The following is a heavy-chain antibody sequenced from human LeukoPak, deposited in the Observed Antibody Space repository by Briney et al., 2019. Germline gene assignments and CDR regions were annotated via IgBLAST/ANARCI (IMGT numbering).Heavy chain of an antibody. CDR1: GGSISSGGYY. CDR3: VRDGVGAPPFDY. D-gene: IGHD1-26*01. Sequence: SETLSLTCTVSGGSISSGGYYWSWIRQHPGKGLEWIGYIYYSGSTYYNPSLKSRVTTSVDTSKNQFSLKLSSVTAEDTAVYYCVRDGVGAPPFDYWGQGVLVTVSS. J-gene: IGHJ4*02. CDR2: IYYSGST. V-gene: IGHV4-31*03.